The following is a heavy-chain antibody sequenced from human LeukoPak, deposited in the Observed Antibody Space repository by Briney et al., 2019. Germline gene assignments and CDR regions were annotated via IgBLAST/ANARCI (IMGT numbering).Heavy chain of an antibody. Sequence: SETLSLTCTVSGGSISSYYWSWIRQPPGKGLEWIGYIYYSGSTNYNPSLKSRVTLSVDTSKNQFSLKLSSVTAADTAVYYCARWSGSVTARNYYYYMDVWGEGTTVTVSS. CDR3: ARWSGSVTARNYYYYMDV. J-gene: IGHJ6*03. V-gene: IGHV4-59*01. CDR2: IYYSGST. D-gene: IGHD6-6*01. CDR1: GGSISSYY.